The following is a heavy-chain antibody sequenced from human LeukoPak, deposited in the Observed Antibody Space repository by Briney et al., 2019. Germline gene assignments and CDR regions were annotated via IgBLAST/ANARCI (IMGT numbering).Heavy chain of an antibody. CDR3: ATVGYSQFFDY. V-gene: IGHV1-2*06. CDR2: INPNSGGT. D-gene: IGHD5-18*01. J-gene: IGHJ4*02. CDR1: GYTFTGYY. Sequence: GASVKVSCKASGYTFTGYYMHWVRQAPGQGLEWMGRINPNSGGTDYAQKFKGRVTMTRDTSISTAYMELSRLRSEDTAVFYCATVGYSQFFDYWGQGTLVTVSS.